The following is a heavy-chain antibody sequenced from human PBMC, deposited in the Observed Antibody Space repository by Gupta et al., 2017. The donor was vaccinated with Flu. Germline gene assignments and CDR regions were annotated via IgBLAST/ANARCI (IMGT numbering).Heavy chain of an antibody. V-gene: IGHV3-48*03. J-gene: IGHJ4*02. D-gene: IGHD1-26*01. Sequence: EMQLVDSGGGLVQPGGSLRLSCAASGFTLRNYEMNWVRQAPGKGLQWISYISSSGTTIYYADSVKGRFTISRDTAKNSLYLQMNSLRAEDTAVYYCARESWELAFASWGQGTLVTVSS. CDR1: GFTLRNYE. CDR2: ISSSGTTI. CDR3: ARESWELAFAS.